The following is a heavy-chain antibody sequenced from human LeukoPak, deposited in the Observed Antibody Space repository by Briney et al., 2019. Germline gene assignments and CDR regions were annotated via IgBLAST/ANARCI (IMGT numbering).Heavy chain of an antibody. CDR2: ISAYNGNT. V-gene: IGHV1-18*01. J-gene: IGHJ4*02. CDR1: GYTFTSYG. Sequence: ASVTVSCKASGYTFTSYGISWVRQAPGQGLEWMGWISAYNGNTNYAQKLQGRVTITTDTSTSTAYMELRSLRSDDTAVYYCARISASRDIDYWGQGTLVTVSS. CDR3: ARISASRDIDY. D-gene: IGHD5-24*01.